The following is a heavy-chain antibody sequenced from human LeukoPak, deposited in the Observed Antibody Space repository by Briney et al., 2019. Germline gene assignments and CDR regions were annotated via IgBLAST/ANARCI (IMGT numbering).Heavy chain of an antibody. V-gene: IGHV3-23*01. CDR2: ISGSGGST. CDR3: AKDLGYYYDSSGYC. J-gene: IGHJ4*02. CDR1: GFIFSSYG. Sequence: GGSLRLSCAASGFIFSSYGMNWVRQAPGKGLEWVSAISGSGGSTYYADSVKGRFTISRDNSKNTLYLQMNSLRAEDTAVYYCAKDLGYYYDSSGYCWGQGTLVTVSS. D-gene: IGHD3-22*01.